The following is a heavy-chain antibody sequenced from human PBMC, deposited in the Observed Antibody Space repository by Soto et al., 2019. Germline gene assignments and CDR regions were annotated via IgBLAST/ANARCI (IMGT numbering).Heavy chain of an antibody. Sequence: PSETLSLTCAVYGGSFSGHAWTWIRQSPGKGLEWIGDINHSGRVNYSPSLKSRVIISLDTSKNQFSLTLSAVTAADTAMYYCSTRAYETNGDYRFDPWRQGXLVTVSS. CDR3: STRAYETNGDYRFDP. J-gene: IGHJ5*01. CDR1: GGSFSGHA. CDR2: INHSGRV. V-gene: IGHV4-34*01. D-gene: IGHD2-8*01.